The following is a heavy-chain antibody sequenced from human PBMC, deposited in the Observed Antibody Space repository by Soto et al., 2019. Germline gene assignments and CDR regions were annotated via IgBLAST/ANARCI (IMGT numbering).Heavy chain of an antibody. D-gene: IGHD5-18*01. Sequence: PSETLSLTCTVSGGSVSSGSYYWSWIRQPPGKGLEWIGYIYYSGSTNYNPSLKSRVTISVDTSKNQFSLKLSSVTAADTAAYYCASSAEYSYGYGYWGQGTLVTVSS. CDR3: ASSAEYSYGYGY. CDR1: GGSVSSGSYY. V-gene: IGHV4-61*01. J-gene: IGHJ4*02. CDR2: IYYSGST.